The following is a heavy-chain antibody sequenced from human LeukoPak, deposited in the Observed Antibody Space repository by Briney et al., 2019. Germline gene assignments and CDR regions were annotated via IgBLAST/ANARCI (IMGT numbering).Heavy chain of an antibody. D-gene: IGHD2-2*01. CDR2: INPSGGST. J-gene: IGHJ6*02. CDR3: AREPVVVPVAFKVDGMDV. V-gene: IGHV1-46*01. CDR1: GYTFTSHY. Sequence: ASVKVPCKATGYTFTSHYMHWVRQAPGQGLEWMGIINPSGGSTSYAQKFQGRVTMTRDTSTSTVYMELSSLRSEDTAVYYCAREPVVVPVAFKVDGMDVWGQGTTVTVSS.